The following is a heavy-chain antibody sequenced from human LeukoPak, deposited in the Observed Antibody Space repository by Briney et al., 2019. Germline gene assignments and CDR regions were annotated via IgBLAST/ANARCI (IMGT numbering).Heavy chain of an antibody. CDR3: TTEGEFRIAAAGLYYYYYCYMDV. CDR1: GFTFSNAW. CDR2: IKSKTDGGTT. D-gene: IGHD6-13*01. J-gene: IGHJ6*03. Sequence: GGSLRLSCAASGFTFSNAWMSWVRQAPGKGLEWVGRIKSKTDGGTTDYAAPVKGRFTISRDDSKNTLYLQMNSLKTEDTAVYYCTTEGEFRIAAAGLYYYYYCYMDVWGKGTTVTVSS. V-gene: IGHV3-15*01.